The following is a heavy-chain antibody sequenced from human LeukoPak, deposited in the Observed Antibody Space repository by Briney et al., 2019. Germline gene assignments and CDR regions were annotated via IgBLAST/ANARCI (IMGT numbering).Heavy chain of an antibody. Sequence: NPSETLSLTCTVSGGSISSSSYYWGWIRQPPGKGLEWIGSIYYSGSTYYNPSLKSRVTISVDTSKNQFSLKLSSVTAADTAVYYCARAGNKREWLGQYYFDYWGQGTLVTVSS. V-gene: IGHV4-39*07. CDR3: ARAGNKREWLGQYYFDY. J-gene: IGHJ4*02. CDR2: IYYSGST. D-gene: IGHD6-19*01. CDR1: GGSISSSSYY.